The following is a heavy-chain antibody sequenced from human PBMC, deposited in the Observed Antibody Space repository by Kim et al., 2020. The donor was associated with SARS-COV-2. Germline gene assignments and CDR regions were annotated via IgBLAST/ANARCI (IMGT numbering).Heavy chain of an antibody. CDR3: AKWGSGWYGDL. V-gene: IGHV3-23*01. Sequence: YYADSVKGRFTISRGNSKNTLYLQMNSLRAEDTAVYYCAKWGSGWYGDLWGRGTLVTVSS. J-gene: IGHJ2*01. D-gene: IGHD6-19*01.